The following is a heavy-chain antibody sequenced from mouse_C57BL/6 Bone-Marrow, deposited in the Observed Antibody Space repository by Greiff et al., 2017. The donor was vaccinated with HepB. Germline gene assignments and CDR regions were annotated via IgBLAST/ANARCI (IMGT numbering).Heavy chain of an antibody. D-gene: IGHD1-1*01. V-gene: IGHV2-5*01. Sequence: QVQLQQSGPGLVQPSQSLSITCTVSGFSLTSYGVHWVRQSPGKGLEWLGVIWRGGSTDYNAAFMSRLSITKDNSKSQVFFKMNSLQADDTAIYYCAKKGGRFITTVVDIWAMDYWGQGTSVTVSS. CDR2: IWRGGST. J-gene: IGHJ4*01. CDR3: AKKGGRFITTVVDIWAMDY. CDR1: GFSLTSYG.